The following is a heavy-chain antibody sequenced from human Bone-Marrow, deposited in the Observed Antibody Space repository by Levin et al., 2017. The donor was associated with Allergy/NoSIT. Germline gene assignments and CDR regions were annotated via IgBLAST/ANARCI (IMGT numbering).Heavy chain of an antibody. CDR2: VIPFLATT. D-gene: IGHD5-18*01. J-gene: IGHJ6*03. CDR1: GGTFDSYA. V-gene: IGHV1-69*11. CDR3: ARGRYSYGQTYTDFYFYYMDV. Sequence: WASVKVSCKVSGGTFDSYAIIWVRQGPGQGLEWMGHVIPFLATTNYAQKFQGRLTMTADESAATAYMELSRLTSDDTAVYFCARGRYSYGQTYTDFYFYYMDVWGKGTPVTVSS.